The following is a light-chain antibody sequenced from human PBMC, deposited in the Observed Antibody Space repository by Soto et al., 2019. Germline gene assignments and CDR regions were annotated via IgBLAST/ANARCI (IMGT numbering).Light chain of an antibody. V-gene: IGKV3-20*01. J-gene: IGKJ1*01. CDR2: GAS. CDR3: QQYYSTLLA. CDR1: QSVTSSY. Sequence: EIVLTQSPGTLSLSPGERATLSCRASQSVTSSYLSWYQQKPGQAPRLLIYGASNRATGIPDRFSGSGSGTDFTLTISSLQAEDVAVYYCQQYYSTLLAFGQGTKVDIK.